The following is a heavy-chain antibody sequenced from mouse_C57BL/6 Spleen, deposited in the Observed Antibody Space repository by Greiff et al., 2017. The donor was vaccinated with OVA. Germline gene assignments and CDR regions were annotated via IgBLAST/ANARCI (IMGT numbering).Heavy chain of an antibody. CDR3: AGTTQTPWIAF. V-gene: IGHV1-82*01. CDR1: GYAFSSSW. Sequence: QVQLQQSGPELVKPGASVKISCKASGYAFSSSWMNWVKQRPGKGLEWIGRIYPGDGDTNYNGKFKGKATLTADKSSSTAYMQLSRLTAEDSAVYLCAGTTQTPWIAFWGQGTLGTGSA. J-gene: IGHJ3*01. CDR2: IYPGDGDT. D-gene: IGHD3-3*01.